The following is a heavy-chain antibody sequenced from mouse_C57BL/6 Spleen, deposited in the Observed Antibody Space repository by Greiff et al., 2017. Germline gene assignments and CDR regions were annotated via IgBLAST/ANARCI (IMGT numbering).Heavy chain of an antibody. CDR2: IDPSDSET. Sequence: QVQLQQPGAELVRPGSSVKLSCKASGYTFTSYWMHWVKQRPIQGLEWIGNIDPSDSETHYNQKFKDKATLTVDKSSSTAYMQLSSLTSEDSAVYYFARGAYYYGSSYEAYWGQGTLVTVSA. J-gene: IGHJ3*01. CDR1: GYTFTSYW. CDR3: ARGAYYYGSSYEAY. D-gene: IGHD1-1*01. V-gene: IGHV1-52*01.